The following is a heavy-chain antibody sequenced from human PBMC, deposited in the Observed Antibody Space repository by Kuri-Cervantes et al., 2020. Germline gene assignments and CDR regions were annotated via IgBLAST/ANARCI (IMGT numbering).Heavy chain of an antibody. V-gene: IGHV4-30-2*01. CDR2: IYHSGST. CDR3: ARGRYSYYDILTGGMDV. D-gene: IGHD3-9*01. CDR1: GGSISSGGYS. Sequence: SETLSLTCTVSGGSISSGGYSWNWSRQPPGKGLEWIGNIYHSGSTFYNPSLKSRVTMSVDRSKNQFSLKLSSLTAADTAVYYCARGRYSYYDILTGGMDVWGQGTTVTVSS. J-gene: IGHJ6*02.